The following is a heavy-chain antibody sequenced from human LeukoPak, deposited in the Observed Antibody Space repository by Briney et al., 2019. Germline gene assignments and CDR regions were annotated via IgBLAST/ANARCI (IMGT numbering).Heavy chain of an antibody. CDR1: GGSISSSSYY. CDR3: ARRNQRGYCSGGSCYPGHNWFDP. J-gene: IGHJ5*02. Sequence: SETLSLTCTVSGGSISSSSYYWGWIRQPPGKGLGWIGSIYYSGSTYYNPSLKSRVTISVDTSKNQFSLKLSSVTAADTAVYYCARRNQRGYCSGGSCYPGHNWFDPWGQGTLVTVSS. D-gene: IGHD2-15*01. CDR2: IYYSGST. V-gene: IGHV4-39*01.